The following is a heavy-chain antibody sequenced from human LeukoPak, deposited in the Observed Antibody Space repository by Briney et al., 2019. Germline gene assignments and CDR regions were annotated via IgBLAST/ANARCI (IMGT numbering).Heavy chain of an antibody. CDR2: INHSGST. Sequence: PSETLPLTCAVYGGSFSGYYWSWIRQPPGKGLEWIGEINHSGSTNYNPALKSRVTISVDTSKNQFSMKLSSVAAADTAVYSCARGDIEYSSSSDAFDIWGQGTMVTVSS. D-gene: IGHD6-6*01. CDR1: GGSFSGYY. CDR3: ARGDIEYSSSSDAFDI. V-gene: IGHV4-34*01. J-gene: IGHJ3*02.